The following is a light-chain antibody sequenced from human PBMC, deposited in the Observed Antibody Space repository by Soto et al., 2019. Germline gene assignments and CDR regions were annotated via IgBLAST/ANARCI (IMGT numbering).Light chain of an antibody. CDR1: STNIGSNS. Sequence: QSVLTQPPSASGTPGQRVTISCSGSSTNIGSNSVNWYQQVPGMAPKLLIYSNNQGPSGVSDRFSGSKSGTSAALAISGLQSEDEADYYCAAWDDSLNGLIFGGGTKVTVL. CDR3: AAWDDSLNGLI. V-gene: IGLV1-44*01. CDR2: SNN. J-gene: IGLJ2*01.